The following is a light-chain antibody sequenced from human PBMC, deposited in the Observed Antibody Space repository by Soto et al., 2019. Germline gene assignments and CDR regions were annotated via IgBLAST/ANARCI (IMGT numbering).Light chain of an antibody. V-gene: IGLV2-14*03. CDR3: SSYTTSSTYL. CDR2: DVS. CDR1: SSVVGCFYY. J-gene: IGLJ1*01. Sequence: QSALAQPASVSGSPGQSITISCTGTSSVVGCFYYVSWFQQHLGIASKLMIYDVSYRPSGIFNRFSGSKSGNTASLTISGLQAEDEADYYCSSYTTSSTYLFGTGTKVTVL.